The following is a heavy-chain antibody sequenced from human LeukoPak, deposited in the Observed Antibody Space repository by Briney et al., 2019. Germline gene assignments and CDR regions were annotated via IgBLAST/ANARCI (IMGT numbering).Heavy chain of an antibody. D-gene: IGHD3-10*01. Sequence: SETLSLTCTVSGGSVNSGTYYWSWIRQPPGKGLEWIGNIYYSGSAYYNPSLKSRVTISVDTSKNQFSLKLSSVTAADTAVYYCARTALWFGDDNWFDPWGQGTLVTVSS. CDR2: IYYSGSA. CDR1: GGSVNSGTYY. J-gene: IGHJ5*02. CDR3: ARTALWFGDDNWFDP. V-gene: IGHV4-39*07.